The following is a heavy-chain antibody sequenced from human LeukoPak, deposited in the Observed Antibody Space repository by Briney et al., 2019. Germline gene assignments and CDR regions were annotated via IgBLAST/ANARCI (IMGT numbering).Heavy chain of an antibody. CDR2: ISGNGGYT. CDR1: GFSFRSYA. Sequence: PGGSLRLSCAASGFSFRSYAMNWVRQAPGQGLEWVSAISGNGGYTYYADSVKGRFTISRDNSKNTLYLQMNSLRAGDAAVYYCAKAPVTTCSGAYCYPFDYWSQGTLVTVSS. J-gene: IGHJ4*02. V-gene: IGHV3-23*01. D-gene: IGHD2-15*01. CDR3: AKAPVTTCSGAYCYPFDY.